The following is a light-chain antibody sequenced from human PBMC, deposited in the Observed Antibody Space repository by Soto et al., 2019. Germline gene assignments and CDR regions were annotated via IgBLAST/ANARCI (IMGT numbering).Light chain of an antibody. Sequence: QSALTQPASVSGYPGQSITISCSATSSDIGSYNHVAWYQQFPGKSPKLMIYAVSDRPSGVSDRFSGSKSGITASLTISGLQTEDEADYYCISYTDRQSYLFGTGTKVTVL. CDR1: SSDIGSYNH. CDR3: ISYTDRQSYL. J-gene: IGLJ1*01. CDR2: AVS. V-gene: IGLV2-14*03.